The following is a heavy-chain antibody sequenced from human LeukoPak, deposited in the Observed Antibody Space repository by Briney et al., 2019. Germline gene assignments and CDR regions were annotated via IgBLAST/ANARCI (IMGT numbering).Heavy chain of an antibody. V-gene: IGHV5-51*01. CDR1: GYSFTSYW. J-gene: IGHJ4*02. CDR3: ASRKKWMGTSGCDY. Sequence: GASLKISCKGFGYSFTSYWIGWVRQMPGKGLEWMGIIYPGDSDTRYSPSFQGQVTISAEKSISTAYLQWSSLEASDTALYYRASRKKWMGTSGCDYWRRNTLVTVSS. D-gene: IGHD5-24*01. CDR2: IYPGDSDT.